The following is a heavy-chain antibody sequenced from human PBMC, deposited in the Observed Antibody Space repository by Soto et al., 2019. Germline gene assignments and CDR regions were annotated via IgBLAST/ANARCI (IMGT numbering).Heavy chain of an antibody. Sequence: TVGSLRLSCAASGFTFSSYAMSWVRQAPGKGLEWVSAISGSGGSTYYADSVKGRFTISRDNSKNTLYLQMNSLRAEDTAVYYCAKDQGYSSSWYSTWFDPWGQGTLVTVSS. D-gene: IGHD6-13*01. J-gene: IGHJ5*02. CDR1: GFTFSSYA. V-gene: IGHV3-23*01. CDR3: AKDQGYSSSWYSTWFDP. CDR2: ISGSGGST.